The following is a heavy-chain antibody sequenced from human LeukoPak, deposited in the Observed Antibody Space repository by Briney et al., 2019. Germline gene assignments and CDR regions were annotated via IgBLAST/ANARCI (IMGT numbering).Heavy chain of an antibody. D-gene: IGHD4-17*01. CDR2: ISSSGNTI. J-gene: IGHJ4*02. CDR3: ARERIYGDYFDY. V-gene: IGHV3-48*03. Sequence: GGSLRLSCAASGLTFSSYEFNWVRQVPGKGLEWVSYISSSGNTIYYADSVKGRFTVSRDNAKNSLFLQMNGLRAEDTAIYYCARERIYGDYFDYWGQGALVTVSS. CDR1: GLTFSSYE.